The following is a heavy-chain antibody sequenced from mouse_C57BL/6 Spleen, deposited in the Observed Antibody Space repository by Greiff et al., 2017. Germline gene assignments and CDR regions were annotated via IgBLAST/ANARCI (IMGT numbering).Heavy chain of an antibody. V-gene: IGHV1-7*01. CDR2: INPSSGYT. CDR1: GYTFTSYW. Sequence: VQLQQSGAELAKPGASVKLSCKASGYTFTSYWMHWVKQRPGQGLEWIGYINPSSGYTKYNQKFKDKATLTADKSSSTAYMQLSSLTYEDSAVYYCAKGDGSSYWYFDVWGTGTTVTVAS. J-gene: IGHJ1*03. D-gene: IGHD1-1*01. CDR3: AKGDGSSYWYFDV.